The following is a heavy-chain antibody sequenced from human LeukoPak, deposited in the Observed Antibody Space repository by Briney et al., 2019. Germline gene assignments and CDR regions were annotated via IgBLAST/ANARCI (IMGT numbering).Heavy chain of an antibody. CDR2: IYYSGST. V-gene: IGHV4-59*12. D-gene: IGHD4-17*01. J-gene: IGHJ4*02. CDR1: GGSISSYY. Sequence: SETLSLTCTVSGGSISSYYWSWIRQPPGKGLEWIGYIYYSGSTNYNPSLKSRVTISVDTSKNQFSLKLSSVTAADTAVYYCARRATVTFYYFDYWGQGTLVTVSS. CDR3: ARRATVTFYYFDY.